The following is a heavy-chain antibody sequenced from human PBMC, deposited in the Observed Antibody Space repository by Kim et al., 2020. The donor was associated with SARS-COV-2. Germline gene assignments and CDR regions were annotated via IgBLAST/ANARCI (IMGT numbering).Heavy chain of an antibody. V-gene: IGHV4-34*01. CDR1: GGSFSGYY. CDR2: INHSGST. Sequence: SETLSLTCAVYGGSFSGYYWSWIRQPPGKGLEWIGEINHSGSTNYNPSLKSRVTISVDTSKNQFSLKLSSVTAADTAVYYCARVEWFGEFDYWGQGTLVTVSS. D-gene: IGHD3-10*01. J-gene: IGHJ4*02. CDR3: ARVEWFGEFDY.